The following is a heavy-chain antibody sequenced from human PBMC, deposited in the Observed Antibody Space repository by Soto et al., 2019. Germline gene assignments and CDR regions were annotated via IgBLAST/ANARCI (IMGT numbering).Heavy chain of an antibody. V-gene: IGHV1-69*13. Sequence: ASVKVSCKASGGTFSNHAISWVRQAPGQGLEWVGGIIPMFPTADYAQRFQGRVTITADDSTTTVYMELSGLRSEDTAMYYCARDDAXYCGGDCYRYFYYGMDVWGQGTTVTVS. CDR2: IIPMFPTA. CDR1: GGTFSNHA. J-gene: IGHJ6*02. CDR3: ARDDAXYCGGDCYRYFYYGMDV. D-gene: IGHD2-21*02.